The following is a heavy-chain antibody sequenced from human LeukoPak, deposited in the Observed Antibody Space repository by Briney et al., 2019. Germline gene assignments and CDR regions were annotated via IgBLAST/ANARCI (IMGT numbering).Heavy chain of an antibody. CDR2: ISSSGSTI. D-gene: IGHD3-10*01. V-gene: IGHV3-11*04. J-gene: IGHJ6*03. CDR1: GFTFSDYY. CDR3: ASLDYYGSGSYPYYYYYMDV. Sequence: GGSLRLSCAASGFTFSDYYMSWIRQAPGKGLEWVSYISSSGSTIYYADYVKGRFTISMDNAKNSLYLQMNSLRAEDTAVYYCASLDYYGSGSYPYYYYYMDVWGKGTTVTVSS.